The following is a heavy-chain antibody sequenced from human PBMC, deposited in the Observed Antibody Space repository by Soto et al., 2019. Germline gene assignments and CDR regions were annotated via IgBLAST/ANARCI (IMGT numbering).Heavy chain of an antibody. D-gene: IGHD6-13*01. CDR2: ISWNSGSI. CDR1: GFTFDDYA. V-gene: IGHV3-9*01. Sequence: PGGSLRLSCAASGFTFDDYAMHWVRQAPGKGLEWVSGISWNSGSIGYADSVKGRFTISRDNAKNSLYLQMNSLRAEDTALYYCARAAAGPGGCFDYWGQGTLVTVSS. CDR3: ARAAAGPGGCFDY. J-gene: IGHJ4*02.